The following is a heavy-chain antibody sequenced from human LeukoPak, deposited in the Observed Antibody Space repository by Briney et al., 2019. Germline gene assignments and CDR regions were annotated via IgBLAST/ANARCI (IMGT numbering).Heavy chain of an antibody. CDR3: ARGASSPVVVPAAIDAFDI. CDR1: GFTFSSYT. V-gene: IGHV3-21*01. J-gene: IGHJ3*02. CDR2: ISSSSSYI. D-gene: IGHD2-2*01. Sequence: GGSLRLSCAASGFTFSSYTMNWVRQAPGKGLEWVSSISSSSSYIYYADSVKGRFTISRDNAKNSLYLQMNSLRAEDTAVYYCARGASSPVVVPAAIDAFDIGAKGQWSPSLQ.